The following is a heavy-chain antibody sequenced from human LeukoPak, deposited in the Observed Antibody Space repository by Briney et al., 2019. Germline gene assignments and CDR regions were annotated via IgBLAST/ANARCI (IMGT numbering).Heavy chain of an antibody. CDR2: VYYSGSP. CDR3: ARRRDSSSWNSHFGY. D-gene: IGHD6-13*01. CDR1: GGFINNYY. V-gene: IGHV4-59*08. Sequence: SETLSLTCTVSGGFINNYYWTWLGQPAGKGLEWVGYVYYSGSPSYNPSLKSRVTIPVDTSKNQFTLNLSSVSATDTAVYYCARRRDSSSWNSHFGYWGNGIMVT. J-gene: IGHJ6*03.